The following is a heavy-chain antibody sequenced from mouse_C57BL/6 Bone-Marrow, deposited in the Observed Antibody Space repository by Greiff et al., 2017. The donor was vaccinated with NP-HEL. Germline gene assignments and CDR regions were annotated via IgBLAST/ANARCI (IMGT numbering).Heavy chain of an antibody. CDR2: IDPENGDT. D-gene: IGHD1-1*01. CDR1: GFNIKDDY. V-gene: IGHV14-4*01. CDR3: TTGGSSPYAMDY. J-gene: IGHJ4*01. Sequence: VHVKQSGAELVRPGASVKLSCTVSGFNIKDDYMHWVKQRHEQGLEWIGWIDPENGDTEYASKFQGKATITADTSSNTAYLPLSSLTSEDTAVYYCTTGGSSPYAMDYWGQGTSVTVSS.